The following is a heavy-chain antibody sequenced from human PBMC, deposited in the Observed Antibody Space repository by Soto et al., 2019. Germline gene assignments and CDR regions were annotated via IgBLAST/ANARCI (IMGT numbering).Heavy chain of an antibody. V-gene: IGHV4-59*01. CDR1: GDSISTYY. CDR3: ARENDYGSGTYFRLDV. CDR2: LYDSGST. Sequence: QVQLQESGPGLVKPSETMSLTCTVSGDSISTYYWSWIRQPPGKGLEWIGYLYDSGSTHYNPSLTSRVTSSVDTSKNHGSLKLTSVTAADTAVYYCARENDYGSGTYFRLDVWGQGTRVTVSS. J-gene: IGHJ6*02. D-gene: IGHD3-10*01.